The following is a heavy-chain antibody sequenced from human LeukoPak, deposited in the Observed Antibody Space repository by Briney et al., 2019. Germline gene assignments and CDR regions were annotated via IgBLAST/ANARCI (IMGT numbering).Heavy chain of an antibody. D-gene: IGHD3-16*01. CDR3: ARIMRRKNYYFDY. Sequence: SETLSLTCAVYGGSFSGYYWSWIRQPPGKGLEWIGYIYYSGSTNYNPSLKSRVTISVDTSKNQFSLKLSSVTAADTAVYYCARIMRRKNYYFDYWGQGTLVTVSS. CDR2: IYYSGST. CDR1: GGSFSGYY. V-gene: IGHV4-59*01. J-gene: IGHJ4*02.